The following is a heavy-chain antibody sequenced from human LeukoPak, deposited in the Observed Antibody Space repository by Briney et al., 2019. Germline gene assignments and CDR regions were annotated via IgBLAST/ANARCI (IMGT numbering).Heavy chain of an antibody. J-gene: IGHJ4*02. CDR2: INHSGST. CDR1: GGPFSGYY. CDR3: ARSQLWSPSPYYFDY. Sequence: SETLSLTCTVYGGPFSGYYWSWIRQPPGKGLEWIGEINHSGSTNYNPSLKSRVTISVDTSKNQFSLRLSSVTAADTAVYYCARSQLWSPSPYYFDYWGQGTLVTVSS. D-gene: IGHD5-18*01. V-gene: IGHV4-34*01.